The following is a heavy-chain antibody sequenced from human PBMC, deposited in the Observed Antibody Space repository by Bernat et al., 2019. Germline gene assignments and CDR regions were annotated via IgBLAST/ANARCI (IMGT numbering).Heavy chain of an antibody. V-gene: IGHV3-11*05. Sequence: QVQLVESGGGSVKPGGSLRLSCAASGFTFSDYYMSWIRQAPGKGLDWVSYISSSCSYTNYADSVKGRFTISRDNAKNSLYLQMNSLRAEDTAVYYCARGTSTSAPYMDVWGKGTTVTVSS. CDR2: ISSSCSYT. CDR1: GFTFSDYY. CDR3: ARGTSTSAPYMDV. J-gene: IGHJ6*03.